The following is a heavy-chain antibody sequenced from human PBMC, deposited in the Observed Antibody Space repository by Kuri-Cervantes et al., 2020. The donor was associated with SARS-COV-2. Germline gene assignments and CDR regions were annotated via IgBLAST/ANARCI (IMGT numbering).Heavy chain of an antibody. D-gene: IGHD3-3*01. CDR1: GGSISSYY. CDR3: ARVRDDFWSGYLFDL. V-gene: IGHV4-59*01. J-gene: IGHJ2*01. Sequence: GSLRLSCTVSGGSISSYYWSWIWQPPGKGLEWIGYIYYSGSTNYNPSLKSRVTISVDTSKNQFSLKLSSVTAADTAVYYCARVRDDFWSGYLFDLWGRGTLVTVSS. CDR2: IYYSGST.